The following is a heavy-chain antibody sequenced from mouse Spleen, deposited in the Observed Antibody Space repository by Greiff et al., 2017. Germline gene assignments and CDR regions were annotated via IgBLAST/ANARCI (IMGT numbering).Heavy chain of an antibody. Sequence: EVKLQESGPGLVKPSQSLSLTCTVTGYSITSDYAWNWIRQFPGNKLEWMGYISYSGSTSYNPSLKSRISITRDTSKNQFFLQLNSVTTEDTATYYCAREYGSYFDYWGQGTTLTVSS. CDR1: GYSITSDYA. J-gene: IGHJ2*01. D-gene: IGHD2-10*02. CDR3: AREYGSYFDY. CDR2: ISYSGST. V-gene: IGHV3-2*02.